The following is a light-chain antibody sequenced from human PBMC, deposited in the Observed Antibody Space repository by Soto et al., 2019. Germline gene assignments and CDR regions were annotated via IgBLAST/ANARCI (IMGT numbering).Light chain of an antibody. V-gene: IGLV2-14*01. CDR1: SSDVGGYNY. Sequence: QSARTQPASVSGSPGESIAISCPGTSSDVGGYNYVSWYQQHPGKAPKLMIYDVSNRPSGVSNRFSGSKSGNTASLTISGLQAEDEADYYCSSYTSSSTLDVFGTG. CDR3: SSYTSSSTLDV. CDR2: DVS. J-gene: IGLJ1*01.